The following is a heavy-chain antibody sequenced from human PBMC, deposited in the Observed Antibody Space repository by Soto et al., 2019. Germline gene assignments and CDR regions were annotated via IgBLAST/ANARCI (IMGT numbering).Heavy chain of an antibody. CDR1: GFTFSNYC. CDR3: ASDLVGASDSYGLDV. V-gene: IGHV3-33*01. Sequence: LRLSCAASGFTFSNYCMHWVRQAPGKGLEWVAIIWHDGNNKYYADSVRGRFIISRDNSKNRLYLQMNSLRAEDTAVYYCASDLVGASDSYGLDVWGQGTPVTVSS. D-gene: IGHD1-26*01. CDR2: IWHDGNNK. J-gene: IGHJ6*02.